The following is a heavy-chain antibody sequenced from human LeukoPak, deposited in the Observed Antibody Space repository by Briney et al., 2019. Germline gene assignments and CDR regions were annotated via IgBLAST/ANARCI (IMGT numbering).Heavy chain of an antibody. CDR3: ARGPRDPTEYCSRGACAPTYEV. CDR2: ISSSGRKI. CDR1: GFIFSDYE. J-gene: IGHJ4*02. D-gene: IGHD2-15*01. V-gene: IGHV3-48*03. Sequence: PGGSLRLSCAVSGFIFSDYEMNLVRQAPGKGLEWVSYISSSGRKIYYADSVKGRFTISRDNAKNSLYLQMNSLRADDTAIYYCARGPRDPTEYCSRGACAPTYEVWGQGALVTVSS.